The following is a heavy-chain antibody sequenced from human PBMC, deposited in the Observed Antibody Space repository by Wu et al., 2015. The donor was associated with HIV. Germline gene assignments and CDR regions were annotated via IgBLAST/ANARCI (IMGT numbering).Heavy chain of an antibody. J-gene: IGHJ6*03. Sequence: QVQLVQSAVEVKKPGASVKVSCKVSGYTFTAYYIHWVRQAPGQGLEWMGWINPDTGDTNYAQKFQSRVTMTRDTSITTVYMQLSGLTSDDTAVYFCARRGPPYYYYMDVWGERDRPVTV. CDR1: GYTFTAYY. CDR2: INPDTGDT. V-gene: IGHV1-2*02. CDR3: ARRGPPYYYYMDV.